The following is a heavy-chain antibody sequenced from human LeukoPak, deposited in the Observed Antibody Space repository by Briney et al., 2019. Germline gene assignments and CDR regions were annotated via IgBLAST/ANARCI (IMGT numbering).Heavy chain of an antibody. J-gene: IGHJ3*02. CDR1: GFTFSSYW. CDR2: IKQDGSEK. V-gene: IGHV3-7*01. Sequence: GGSLRLSCAVSGFTFSSYWMSWVRQAPGKGLEWVANIKQDGSEKYYVDSVKGRFTISRDNAKNSLYLQMNSLRAEDTAVYYCASGDDFDMRGQGTMVTVSS. CDR3: ASGDDFDM.